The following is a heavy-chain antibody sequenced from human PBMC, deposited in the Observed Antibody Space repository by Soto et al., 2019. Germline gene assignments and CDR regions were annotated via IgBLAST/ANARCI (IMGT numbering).Heavy chain of an antibody. CDR2: IYYSGTT. J-gene: IGHJ4*02. V-gene: IGHV4-39*01. D-gene: IGHD5-12*01. Sequence: QLQLQESGPGLVKPSETLSLTCTVSGGSISSSSYYWGWIRQPPGKGLEWIGRIYYSGTTYYNPSLKSRVTISVDTSKNQFSLKLSSVTAADTAVYYCARHPYSGYDLRYFDYWGQGTLVTVSS. CDR1: GGSISSSSYY. CDR3: ARHPYSGYDLRYFDY.